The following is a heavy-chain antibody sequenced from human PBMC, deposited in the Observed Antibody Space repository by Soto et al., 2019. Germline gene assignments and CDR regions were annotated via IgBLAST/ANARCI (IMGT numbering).Heavy chain of an antibody. CDR3: ARDDGLLRGVDLLFEP. J-gene: IGHJ5*02. D-gene: IGHD3-10*01. CDR2: ISAYNGNT. Sequence: EASVKVSCKASGYTFTSYGISWVRQAPGQGLEWMGWISAYNGNTNYAQKLQGRVTMTTNTSTSTAYMELRSLRSDDTAVYYCARDDGLLRGVDLLFEPWGQGTLVTVSS. V-gene: IGHV1-18*01. CDR1: GYTFTSYG.